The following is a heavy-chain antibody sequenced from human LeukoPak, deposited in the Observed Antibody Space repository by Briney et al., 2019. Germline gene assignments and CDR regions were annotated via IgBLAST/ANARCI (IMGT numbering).Heavy chain of an antibody. CDR1: GGSITSYY. CDR3: AREINYGDYPYYYYYYMDV. J-gene: IGHJ6*03. CDR2: IYYSGST. V-gene: IGHV4-59*12. Sequence: SETLSLTCTVSGGSITSYYWSWIRQPPGKGLEWIGYIYYSGSTNYNPSLKSRVTISVDTPKNQFSLKLSSVTAADTAVYYCAREINYGDYPYYYYYYMDVWGKGTTVTVSS. D-gene: IGHD4-17*01.